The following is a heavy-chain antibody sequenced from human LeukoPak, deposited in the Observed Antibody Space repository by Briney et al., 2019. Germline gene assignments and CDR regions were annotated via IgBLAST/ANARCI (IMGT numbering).Heavy chain of an antibody. CDR3: AKRGVVIRVILVGFHKEAYYFDS. Sequence: GGSLRLSCTASGITLSNYGMSWVRQAPGKGLEWVAGISGSGGSTNYADSVKGRFTISRDNPKNTLYLQMNSLRAEDTAVYFCAKRGVVIRVILVGFHKEAYYFDSWGQGALVTVSS. V-gene: IGHV3-23*01. D-gene: IGHD3-22*01. J-gene: IGHJ4*02. CDR2: ISGSGGST. CDR1: GITLSNYG.